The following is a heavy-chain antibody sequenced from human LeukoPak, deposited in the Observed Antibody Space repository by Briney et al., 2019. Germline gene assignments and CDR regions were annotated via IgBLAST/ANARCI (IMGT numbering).Heavy chain of an antibody. CDR1: GITFGNNW. Sequence: GGSLRLSCAASGITFGNNWMHWVRQGPGKGLVWISRINSYGGGAIYADSVKGRFTVSRDNANNTLYLQMNRLRAEDTAVYYCARDVPHNWFDTWGQGTLVTVSS. J-gene: IGHJ5*02. V-gene: IGHV3-74*01. CDR3: ARDVPHNWFDT. CDR2: INSYGGGA.